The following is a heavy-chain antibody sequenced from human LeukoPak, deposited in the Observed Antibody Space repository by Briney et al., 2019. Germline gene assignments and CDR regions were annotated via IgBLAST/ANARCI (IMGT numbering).Heavy chain of an antibody. D-gene: IGHD3-10*01. CDR2: ISGSGGST. CDR1: GFTFSSYA. V-gene: IGHV3-23*01. Sequence: PGGSLRLSCAASGFTFSSYAMSWVRQAPGKGLEWVSAISGSGGSTYYADSVKGRFTISRDNSKNTLYLQMNSLRAEDTAVYYCAKDFRHLWFGELSGGHLDYWGQGTLVTVSS. J-gene: IGHJ4*02. CDR3: AKDFRHLWFGELSGGHLDY.